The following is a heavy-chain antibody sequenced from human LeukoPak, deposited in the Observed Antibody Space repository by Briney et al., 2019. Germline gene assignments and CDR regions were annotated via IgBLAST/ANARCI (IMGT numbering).Heavy chain of an antibody. J-gene: IGHJ4*02. Sequence: PSETLSLTCTVSGGSISSYYWSWIRQPAGKGLEWIGRIYTSGSTNYNPSLKSRVTMSVDTSKNQFSLQLSSVTAADTAVYYCARGPYSSSLGGIDYWGQGTLVTVSS. D-gene: IGHD6-13*01. CDR3: ARGPYSSSLGGIDY. CDR1: GGSISSYY. V-gene: IGHV4-4*07. CDR2: IYTSGST.